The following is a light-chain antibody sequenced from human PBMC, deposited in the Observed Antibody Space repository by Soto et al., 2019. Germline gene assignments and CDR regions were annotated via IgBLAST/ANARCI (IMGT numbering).Light chain of an antibody. CDR1: NSNIGNNA. J-gene: IGLJ2*01. Sequence: QSVLTQPPSVSGAPRQRVTISCSGSNSNIGNNAVNWYQQLPGKAPKLLIYYDDLLPSGVSDRFSGSKSGTSASLAISGLQSEDEAGYYCAAWDDSLNGPVFGAGTKVTVL. CDR3: AAWDDSLNGPV. V-gene: IGLV1-36*01. CDR2: YDD.